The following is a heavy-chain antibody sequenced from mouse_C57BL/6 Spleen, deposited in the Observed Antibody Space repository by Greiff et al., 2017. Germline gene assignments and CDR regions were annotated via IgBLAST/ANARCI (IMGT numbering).Heavy chain of an antibody. D-gene: IGHD1-1*01. J-gene: IGHJ1*03. CDR2: ISYDGSN. Sequence: VQLKESGPGLVKPSQSLSLTCSVTGYSITSGYYWNWIRQFPGNKLEWMGYISYDGSNNYNPSLKNRISITRDTSKNQFFLKLNSVTTEDTATYYCARAVWPYSGSSYGYFDVWGTGTTVTVSS. CDR3: ARAVWPYSGSSYGYFDV. V-gene: IGHV3-6*01. CDR1: GYSITSGYY.